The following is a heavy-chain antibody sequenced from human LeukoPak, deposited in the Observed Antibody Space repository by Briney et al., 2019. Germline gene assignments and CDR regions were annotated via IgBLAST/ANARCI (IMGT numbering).Heavy chain of an antibody. D-gene: IGHD2-2*01. CDR2: IYYSGST. Sequence: SETLSLTCTVSGGSISSRSYYWGWIRQPPGKGLEWVGSIYYSGSTYHNPSLKSRVTISVDTSKNQFSLKLSTVTGADTAVYYCARRSVVLPAAFNAFDIWGQGTMVTVSS. J-gene: IGHJ3*02. CDR3: ARRSVVLPAAFNAFDI. V-gene: IGHV4-39*07. CDR1: GGSISSRSYY.